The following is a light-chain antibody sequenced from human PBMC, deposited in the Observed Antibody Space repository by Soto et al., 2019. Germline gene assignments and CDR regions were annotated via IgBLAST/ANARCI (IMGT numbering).Light chain of an antibody. V-gene: IGKV1-9*01. CDR3: QQLNTYPVT. J-gene: IGKJ4*01. CDR2: AAS. CDR1: QGISRY. Sequence: GDSVTITCRASQGISRYLAWYQQKPGRAPQLLISAASTLQSGVPSRFSGSGSGTHFTLVISSLQPEDFATYYCQQLNTYPVTFGGGTKVEIK.